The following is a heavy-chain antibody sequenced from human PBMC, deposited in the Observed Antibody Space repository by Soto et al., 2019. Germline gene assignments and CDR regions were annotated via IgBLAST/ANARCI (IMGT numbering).Heavy chain of an antibody. Sequence: GGSLRLSCAASGFTFSSYAISWVRQAPGKGLEWVSAISGSGGSTYYADSVKGRFTISRDNSKNTLYLQMNSLRAEDTAVYYCAKVGYSSSWPGFDYWGQGTLVTVSS. CDR1: GFTFSSYA. CDR2: ISGSGGST. CDR3: AKVGYSSSWPGFDY. J-gene: IGHJ4*02. D-gene: IGHD6-13*01. V-gene: IGHV3-23*01.